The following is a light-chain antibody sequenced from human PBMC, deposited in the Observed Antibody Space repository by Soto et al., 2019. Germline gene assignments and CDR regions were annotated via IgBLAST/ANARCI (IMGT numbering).Light chain of an antibody. J-gene: IGKJ1*01. CDR1: QSVNSW. CDR3: QQYNNYLGT. Sequence: DIQMTQSPSTLSASVGDRVTITCRASQSVNSWLAWYQQKPGKAPKLLSYKASNLENGVPSRFSGSGSGTEFTLTISGLQPDDFASYYCQQYNNYLGTFGQGTKVEIK. CDR2: KAS. V-gene: IGKV1-5*03.